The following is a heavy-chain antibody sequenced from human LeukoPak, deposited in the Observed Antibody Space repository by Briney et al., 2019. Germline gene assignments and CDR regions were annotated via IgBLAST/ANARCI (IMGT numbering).Heavy chain of an antibody. CDR1: GFTFGSYA. CDR2: ISISNTYI. V-gene: IGHV3-21*01. CDR3: ARGGYSSSPDQFDY. J-gene: IGHJ4*02. Sequence: PGGSLRLSCAASGFTFGSYAMSWVRQAPGKGLEWVSSISISNTYIYYADSVKGRFTISRDNAKNSLYLQMNSLRAEDTAVYYCARGGYSSSPDQFDYWGQGTLVTVSS. D-gene: IGHD6-13*01.